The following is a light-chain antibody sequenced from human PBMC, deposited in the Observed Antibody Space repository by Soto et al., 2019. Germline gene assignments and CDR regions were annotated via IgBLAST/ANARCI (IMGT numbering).Light chain of an antibody. CDR3: SSYTTSNTRQIV. V-gene: IGLV2-14*01. J-gene: IGLJ1*01. Sequence: QSVLTQPASVSGSPGQSITISCTGTSSDVGGYNYVSWYPQHPGKAPKFMIYDVSNRPSGVSNRFSGSKSGNTASLTISGLQAEEEADYYCSSYTTSNTRQIVFGTGTKVTVL. CDR1: SSDVGGYNY. CDR2: DVS.